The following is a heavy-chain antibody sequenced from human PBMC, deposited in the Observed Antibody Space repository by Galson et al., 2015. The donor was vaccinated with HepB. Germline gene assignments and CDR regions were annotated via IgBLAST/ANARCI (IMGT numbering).Heavy chain of an antibody. D-gene: IGHD3-16*01. Sequence: SLRLSCAASGFTFRDYYMSWTRQAPGKGLEWVSYINGSSSFTNYADSAKGRFTVSRDNAKNSLFLQMNSLRADDTAVYYCARDRRETLSWGFDSWGQGTLVTVSS. CDR1: GFTFRDYY. CDR2: INGSSSFT. CDR3: ARDRRETLSWGFDS. V-gene: IGHV3-11*05. J-gene: IGHJ4*02.